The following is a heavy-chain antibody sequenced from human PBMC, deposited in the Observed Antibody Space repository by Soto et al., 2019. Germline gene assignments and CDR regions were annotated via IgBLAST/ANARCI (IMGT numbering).Heavy chain of an antibody. V-gene: IGHV4-39*01. CDR2: IYYSGST. J-gene: IGHJ6*03. CDR3: ASVDENYYYMDV. D-gene: IGHD3-9*01. CDR1: GGSISSSSYY. Sequence: SETLSLTCTVSGGSISSSSYYWGWIRQPPGKGLEWIGSIYYSGSTYYNPSLKSRVTISVDTSKNQFSLKLSSVTAADTAVYYCASVDENYYYMDVWGKGTTVTVSS.